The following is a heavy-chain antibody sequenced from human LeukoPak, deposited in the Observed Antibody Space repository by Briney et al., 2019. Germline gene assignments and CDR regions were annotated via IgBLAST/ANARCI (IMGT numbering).Heavy chain of an antibody. J-gene: IGHJ3*02. CDR3: ASPYDSDAFDI. V-gene: IGHV4-59*08. CDR1: GGSISSYY. D-gene: IGHD3-16*01. Sequence: PSETLSLTCTVSGGSISSYYWSWIRQPPGKGLEWIGYIYYSGSTNYNPSLKSRVTISVDTSKNQFSLKLSSVTAADTAVYYCASPYDSDAFDIWGQGTMVTVSS. CDR2: IYYSGST.